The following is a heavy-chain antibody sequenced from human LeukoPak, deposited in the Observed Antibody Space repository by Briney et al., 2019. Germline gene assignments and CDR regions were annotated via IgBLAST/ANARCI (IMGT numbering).Heavy chain of an antibody. CDR3: AKDLYTGSWYYGMDV. CDR1: GFTFSSYA. D-gene: IGHD6-6*01. Sequence: GGSLRVSCAASGFTFSSYAMSWVRQAPGKGLESVSAISGSGGNTYYADSVKGRFTISRDNSKNTLYLQMNSLRAEDTAVYYCAKDLYTGSWYYGMDVWGQGTTVTVSS. CDR2: ISGSGGNT. V-gene: IGHV3-23*01. J-gene: IGHJ6*02.